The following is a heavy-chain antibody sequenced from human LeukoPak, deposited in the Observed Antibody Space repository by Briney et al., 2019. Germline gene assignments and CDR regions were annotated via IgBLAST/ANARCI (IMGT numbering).Heavy chain of an antibody. Sequence: GGSLRLSCAASGFTFSRYDMHWVRQPIGKGLEWVSAIGTGGDTYYLDSVKGRFTISRENAKSSLYLQMNSLRAGDTAVYYCARGPRYGSSDYPNYGMDVWGQGTTVTVSS. V-gene: IGHV3-13*01. D-gene: IGHD3-22*01. J-gene: IGHJ6*02. CDR2: IGTGGDT. CDR3: ARGPRYGSSDYPNYGMDV. CDR1: GFTFSRYD.